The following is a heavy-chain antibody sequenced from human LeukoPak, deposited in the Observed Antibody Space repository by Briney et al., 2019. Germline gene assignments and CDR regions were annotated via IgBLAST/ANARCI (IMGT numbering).Heavy chain of an antibody. Sequence: PSETLSLTCTVSGGSISSGTFYWGWIRQPPGKGPEWIGSVYYNGITHYNPSLKSRVTMSVDTSRTQFSLRLNSVTAADTAVYYCARLETLAARRVDWGQGTPVTVSS. J-gene: IGHJ4*02. V-gene: IGHV4-39*01. D-gene: IGHD6-6*01. CDR3: ARLETLAARRVD. CDR2: VYYNGIT. CDR1: GGSISSGTFY.